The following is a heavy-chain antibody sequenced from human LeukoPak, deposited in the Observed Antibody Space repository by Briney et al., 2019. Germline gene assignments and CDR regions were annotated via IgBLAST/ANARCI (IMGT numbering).Heavy chain of an antibody. J-gene: IGHJ2*01. V-gene: IGHV4-59*08. CDR3: ARQLLGGYWYFDL. D-gene: IGHD3-16*01. Sequence: SETLSLTCTVSGGSISSYYWSWIRQPPGKGLEWIGCIYNTGSTNYNPSLKSRVTISVDTSKNQLSLKVTSVTAADTAVYYCARQLLGGYWYFDLWGRGTLVTVSS. CDR1: GGSISSYY. CDR2: IYNTGST.